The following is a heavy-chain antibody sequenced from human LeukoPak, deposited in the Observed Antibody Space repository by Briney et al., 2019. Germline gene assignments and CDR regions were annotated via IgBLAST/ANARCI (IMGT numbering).Heavy chain of an antibody. CDR1: GFTFSSYV. CDR2: ISYDGSNE. D-gene: IGHD4-17*01. Sequence: GGSLRLSCAASGFTFSSYVMHWVRQAPGKGLEWVAIISYDGSNEYYADSVKGRFTISRDNSKNTLYLQMNSLRAADTAVYYCARHARDYVLDFYYYYYMDVWGKGTTVTISS. J-gene: IGHJ6*03. V-gene: IGHV3-30*04. CDR3: ARHARDYVLDFYYYYYMDV.